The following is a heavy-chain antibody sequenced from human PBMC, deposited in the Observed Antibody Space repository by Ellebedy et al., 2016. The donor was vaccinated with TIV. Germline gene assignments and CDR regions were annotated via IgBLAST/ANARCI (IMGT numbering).Heavy chain of an antibody. J-gene: IGHJ6*02. CDR2: LWYDGSYN. Sequence: GESLKISCAASGFTFEDYGMHWVRQAPGKGLEWVAVLWYDGSYNYYADSVKGRLTISRENSKNTVYLQMNSLRVEDTAVYYCARAADFYGSGSRFGKDVWGQGTTVTVSS. V-gene: IGHV3-33*01. CDR1: GFTFEDYG. D-gene: IGHD3-10*01. CDR3: ARAADFYGSGSRFGKDV.